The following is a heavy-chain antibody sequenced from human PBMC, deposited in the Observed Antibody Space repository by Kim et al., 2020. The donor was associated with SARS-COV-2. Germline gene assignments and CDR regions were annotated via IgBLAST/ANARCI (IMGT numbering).Heavy chain of an antibody. Sequence: KGRFTISRENSKNTLYRQMNSLRAEDTAVYYCAKWGSYYDILTGDNWFDPWGQGTLVTVSS. D-gene: IGHD3-9*01. CDR3: AKWGSYYDILTGDNWFDP. J-gene: IGHJ5*02. V-gene: IGHV3-23*01.